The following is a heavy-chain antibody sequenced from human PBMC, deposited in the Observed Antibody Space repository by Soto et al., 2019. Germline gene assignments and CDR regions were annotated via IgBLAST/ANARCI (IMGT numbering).Heavy chain of an antibody. Sequence: SETLSLTCTVSGDSINSADYYWSWLRQPPGKGLEWIGYIYYSRSDYYNPSLGRRATITIDTSRNQFSLNLMSVTAADTAVYYCARVVQFYDSSGYSFYYFDYWGQGALVTVSS. CDR1: GDSINSADYY. V-gene: IGHV4-30-4*01. CDR3: ARVVQFYDSSGYSFYYFDY. D-gene: IGHD3-22*01. CDR2: IYYSRSD. J-gene: IGHJ4*02.